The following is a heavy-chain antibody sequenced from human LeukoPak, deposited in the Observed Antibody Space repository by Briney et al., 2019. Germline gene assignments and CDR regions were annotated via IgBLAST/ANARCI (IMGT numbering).Heavy chain of an antibody. Sequence: SETLSLTCAGYGVSFSGYCLSWVRQPPGKGLEWIGEINHSGSTNYNPSLKSRVTISVDTSKNQFYLKLSSVTAADTAVYCCAREPGYSSVGTWGEESLRTVSS. J-gene: IGHJ4*02. CDR1: GVSFSGYC. V-gene: IGHV4-34*01. D-gene: IGHD6-19*01. CDR3: AREPGYSSVGT. CDR2: INHSGST.